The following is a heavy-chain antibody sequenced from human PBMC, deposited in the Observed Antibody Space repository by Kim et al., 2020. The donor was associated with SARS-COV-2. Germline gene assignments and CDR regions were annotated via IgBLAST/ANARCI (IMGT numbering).Heavy chain of an antibody. J-gene: IGHJ3*02. Sequence: CQGRVTMTRDTSTSTVYMELSSLRSEDTAVYYCARGVSTGVAGTGVAFDIWGQGTMVTVSS. CDR3: ARGVSTGVAGTGVAFDI. D-gene: IGHD6-19*01. V-gene: IGHV1-46*01.